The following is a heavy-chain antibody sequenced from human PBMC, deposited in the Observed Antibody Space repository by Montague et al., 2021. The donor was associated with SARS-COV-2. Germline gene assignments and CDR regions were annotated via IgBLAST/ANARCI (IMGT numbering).Heavy chain of an antibody. V-gene: IGHV4-59*02. D-gene: IGHD1-26*01. CDR1: GDSVSHDF. J-gene: IGHJ4*02. CDR3: VRDPAPSGSGTFYDY. CDR2: VCYSRSS. Sequence: SETLSLTCTVPGDSVSHDFWTWIRQPPGKGLEWIGYVCYSRSSSYNPSLRGRVSIAVDTSKNQFSLRLSTVTAADTAIYYCVRDPAPSGSGTFYDYWGQGTLVAVSS.